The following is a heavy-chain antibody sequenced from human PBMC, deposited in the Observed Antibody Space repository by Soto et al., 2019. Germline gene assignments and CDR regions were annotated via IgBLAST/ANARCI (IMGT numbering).Heavy chain of an antibody. CDR2: ISAYNGNT. CDR3: ARDLDVYCSGGSCPFDY. Sequence: ASVKVSCKASGYTFTSYGISWVRQAPGQGLEWMGWISAYNGNTNYAQKLQGRVTMTTDTSTSTAYMELRSLRSDDTAVYYCARDLDVYCSGGSCPFDYWGQGTLVTVSS. J-gene: IGHJ4*02. CDR1: GYTFTSYG. V-gene: IGHV1-18*01. D-gene: IGHD2-15*01.